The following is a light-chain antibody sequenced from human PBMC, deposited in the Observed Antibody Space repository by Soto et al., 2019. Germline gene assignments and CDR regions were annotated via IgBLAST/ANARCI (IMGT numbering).Light chain of an antibody. CDR2: EVS. Sequence: QSALTQPPSASGSPGQSVTISCTGTSXDVGGYNYVSWYQQHPGKAPKLMIYEVSKRPSGVPDRFSGSKSGNTASLTVSGLQPEDEADYYCSSYAGSNKSVLGTGTKVTVL. CDR1: SXDVGGYNY. J-gene: IGLJ1*01. CDR3: SSYAGSNKSV. V-gene: IGLV2-8*01.